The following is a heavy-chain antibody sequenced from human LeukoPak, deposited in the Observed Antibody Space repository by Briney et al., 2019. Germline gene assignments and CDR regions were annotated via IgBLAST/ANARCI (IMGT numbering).Heavy chain of an antibody. CDR2: INPNSGGT. CDR3: AITVTTQTSAFDI. V-gene: IGHV1-2*06. J-gene: IGHJ3*02. Sequence: ASVKVSCKASGYTFTGYYMHWVRQAPGQGLEWMGRINPNSGGTNYAQKFQGRVTMTRDTSISTAYMELSRLRSDDTAVYYCAITVTTQTSAFDIWGQGQWSPSLQ. CDR1: GYTFTGYY. D-gene: IGHD4-17*01.